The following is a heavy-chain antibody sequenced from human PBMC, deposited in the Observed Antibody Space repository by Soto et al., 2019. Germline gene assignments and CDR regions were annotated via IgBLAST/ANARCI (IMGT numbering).Heavy chain of an antibody. V-gene: IGHV3-7*01. CDR2: IKQDGSEK. Sequence: VGSLRLSCAASGFTFSSYWMSWVRQAPGKGLEWVANIKQDGSEKYYVDSVKGRFTISRDNAKNSLYLQMNSLRAEDTAVYYCARDLSVVVTRSDNWFDPWGQGTLVPVSS. CDR1: GFTFSSYW. D-gene: IGHD2-15*01. J-gene: IGHJ5*02. CDR3: ARDLSVVVTRSDNWFDP.